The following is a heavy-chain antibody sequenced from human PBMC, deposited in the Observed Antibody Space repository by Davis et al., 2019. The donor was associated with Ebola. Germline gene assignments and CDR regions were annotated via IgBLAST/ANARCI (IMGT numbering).Heavy chain of an antibody. CDR2: IDAGNGNT. V-gene: IGHV1-3*01. Sequence: ASVKVSCKASGYTFANYAIHWVRQAPGQRLEWMGWIDAGNGNTRYSQKFQGRVSITRDTSASTGYMELSSLTSKDTAVYYCAIMTTIRGWGQGTLVTVSS. D-gene: IGHD5-24*01. CDR3: AIMTTIRG. J-gene: IGHJ4*02. CDR1: GYTFANYA.